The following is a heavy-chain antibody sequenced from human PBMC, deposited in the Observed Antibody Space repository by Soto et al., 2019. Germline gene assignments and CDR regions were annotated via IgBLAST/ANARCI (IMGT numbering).Heavy chain of an antibody. V-gene: IGHV3-30*18. CDR3: AKGELPGNFYYGLDV. CDR1: GFSFSSYV. D-gene: IGHD1-1*01. Sequence: GGSLRLSCGASGFSFSSYVIHWVRQAPGKGLEWVSLISYDESNKYYVDSVKGRFTISRDNSKNTVYLQMNSLRGEDTAVYYCAKGELPGNFYYGLDVWGQGTTVTVS. J-gene: IGHJ6*02. CDR2: ISYDESNK.